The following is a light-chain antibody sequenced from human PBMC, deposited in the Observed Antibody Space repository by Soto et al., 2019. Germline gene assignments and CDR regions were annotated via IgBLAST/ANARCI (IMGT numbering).Light chain of an antibody. Sequence: DIQLTQSPSFLSASVGDRVTISCRASQGISSYLAWYQQKPGKAPKLLIYAASTLQSGVPSRFSGSGSGTEFTLTISRLQLEDFANYYCQQLNSYPLTFGGGTKVEIK. CDR3: QQLNSYPLT. J-gene: IGKJ4*01. V-gene: IGKV1-9*01. CDR1: QGISSY. CDR2: AAS.